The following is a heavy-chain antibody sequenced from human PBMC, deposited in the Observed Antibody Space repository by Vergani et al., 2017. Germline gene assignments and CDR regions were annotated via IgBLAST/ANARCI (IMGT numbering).Heavy chain of an antibody. J-gene: IGHJ6*02. V-gene: IGHV4-30-4*08. CDR2: IYYSGST. CDR3: AXASGSYPYYYGMDV. Sequence: QVQLQESGPGLVKPSQTLSLTCTVSGGSISSGDYHWSWICQPPGKGPEWIGYIYYSGSTYYNPSLKSRVTISVDTSKNQFSLKLGSVTAADTAVYYCAXASGSYPYYYGMDVWGQGTTVTVSS. D-gene: IGHD1-26*01. CDR1: GGSISSGDYH.